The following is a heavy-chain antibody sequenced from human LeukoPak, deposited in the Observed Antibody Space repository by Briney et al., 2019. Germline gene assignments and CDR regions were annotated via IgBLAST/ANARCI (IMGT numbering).Heavy chain of an antibody. J-gene: IGHJ6*04. CDR3: AELGITMIGGV. Sequence: GGSLRLSCAASGFTFSSYSMSWVRQAPGKGLEWVSSISSSSSYIYYADSVKGRFTISRDNARNSLYLQMNSLRAEDTAVYCCAELGITMIGGVWGKGTTVTISS. V-gene: IGHV3-21*01. CDR2: ISSSSSYI. CDR1: GFTFSSYS. D-gene: IGHD3-10*02.